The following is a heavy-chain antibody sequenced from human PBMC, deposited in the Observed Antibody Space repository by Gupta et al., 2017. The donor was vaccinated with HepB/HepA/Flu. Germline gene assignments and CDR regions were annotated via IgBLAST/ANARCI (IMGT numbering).Heavy chain of an antibody. Sequence: EVQLVESWGGLVQPGGSLRLACAASGFIYSNHWMSWVRQTPGKGLEWVASIKRDGSDISYVDSVRGRFTISRDNAKSSLYLQINSLRAEDTAVYFCARGPNYGDRTDYFDYWGQGTLVTVSS. CDR2: IKRDGSDI. V-gene: IGHV3-7*01. CDR3: ARGPNYGDRTDYFDY. CDR1: GFIYSNHW. J-gene: IGHJ4*02. D-gene: IGHD4/OR15-4a*01.